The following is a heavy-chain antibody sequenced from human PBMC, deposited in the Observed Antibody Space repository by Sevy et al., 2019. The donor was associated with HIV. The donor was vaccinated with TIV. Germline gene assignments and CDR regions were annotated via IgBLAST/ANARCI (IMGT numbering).Heavy chain of an antibody. Sequence: ASVKVSCKASGYTFTSYGISWVRQAPGQGLEWMGWISAYNGNTNYAQKLQGRVTMTTDTSTSTAYMELRSLGSDDTAVYYCARGSDILTGYYSVAFDIWGQGTMVTVSS. CDR2: ISAYNGNT. D-gene: IGHD3-9*01. CDR3: ARGSDILTGYYSVAFDI. CDR1: GYTFTSYG. J-gene: IGHJ3*02. V-gene: IGHV1-18*01.